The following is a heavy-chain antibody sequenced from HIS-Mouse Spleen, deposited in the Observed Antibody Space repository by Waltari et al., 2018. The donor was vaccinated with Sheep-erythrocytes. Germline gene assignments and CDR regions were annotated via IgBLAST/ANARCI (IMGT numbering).Heavy chain of an antibody. CDR2: IRQDRREK. CDR1: GFTFSSYW. CDR3: ARGYSSSSLLDY. D-gene: IGHD6-6*01. J-gene: IGHJ4*02. Sequence: EVQLVESGGGLVQPGGSLRLSCAASGFTFSSYWLSWVRQAPGKWQEGWATIRQDRREKYDVDSGKGRLTISRDNAKNSLYLQMNSLRAEDTAVYYCARGYSSSSLLDYWGQGTLVTVSS. V-gene: IGHV3-7*01.